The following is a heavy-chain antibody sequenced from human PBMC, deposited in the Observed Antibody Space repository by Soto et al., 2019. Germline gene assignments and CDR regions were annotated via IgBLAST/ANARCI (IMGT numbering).Heavy chain of an antibody. CDR3: ARVPSPFDYYYAMDV. V-gene: IGHV4-30-4*01. J-gene: IGHJ6*02. CDR1: GDSISSGNKY. Sequence: PSETLSLTCTVSGDSISSGNKYWSWIRQPPGKGLEWIGYIFSSGTTYYNPSLKSRLTMSLDASQNQFCLKLNSLTDADTAVYFCARVPSPFDYYYAMDVWGQGTTVT. D-gene: IGHD3-16*01. CDR2: IFSSGTT.